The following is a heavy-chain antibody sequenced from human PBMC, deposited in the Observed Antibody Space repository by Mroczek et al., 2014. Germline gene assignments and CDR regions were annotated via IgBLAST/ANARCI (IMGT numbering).Heavy chain of an antibody. V-gene: IGHV4-31*03. D-gene: IGHD6-13*01. CDR1: GGSISSGGYY. CDR2: IYYSGST. CDR3: ARNSRRWYGVGFDY. Sequence: QVQLQQWGPGLVKPSQTLSLTCTASGGSISSGGYYWSWIRQHPREGLEWIGYIYYSGSTYYNPSLKSRVTISVDTSKNQFSLKLSSVTAADTAVYYCARNSRRWYGVGFDYVGPGNPWSTVSS. J-gene: IGHJ4*02.